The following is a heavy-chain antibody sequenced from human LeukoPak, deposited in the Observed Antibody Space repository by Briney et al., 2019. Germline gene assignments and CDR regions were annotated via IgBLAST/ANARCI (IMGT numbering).Heavy chain of an antibody. CDR2: IWYDGSNK. CDR3: AKEHGYYYDSSGYYLAY. J-gene: IGHJ4*02. V-gene: IGHV3-33*06. D-gene: IGHD3-22*01. CDR1: GFTFSSYG. Sequence: GGSLRLSCSASGFTFSSYGMHWLRPAPGKGLEWVAVIWYDGSNKYYADSVKGRFTISRDNSKNTLYLQMNSLRAEDTAVYYCAKEHGYYYDSSGYYLAYWGQGTLVTVSS.